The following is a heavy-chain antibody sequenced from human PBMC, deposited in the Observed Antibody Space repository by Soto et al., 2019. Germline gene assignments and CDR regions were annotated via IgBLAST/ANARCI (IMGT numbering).Heavy chain of an antibody. V-gene: IGHV4-59*01. CDR3: ARVSGRFQGGGAVYYYGMDV. Sequence: NPSETLSLTCTVSGGSISSYYWRWIRQPPGKGLEWIGYIYYSGSTNYNPSLKSRVTISVDTSKNQFSLKLSSVTAADTAVYYCARVSGRFQGGGAVYYYGMDVGGQGTTVTVSS. J-gene: IGHJ6*02. CDR1: GGSISSYY. CDR2: IYYSGST. D-gene: IGHD6-19*01.